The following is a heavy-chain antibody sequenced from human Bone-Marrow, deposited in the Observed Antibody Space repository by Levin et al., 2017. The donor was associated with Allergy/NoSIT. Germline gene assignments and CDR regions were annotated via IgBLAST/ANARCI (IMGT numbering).Heavy chain of an antibody. CDR1: GFTFSSYA. CDR3: AKSPTIVVVPAAIWAYYYGMDV. V-gene: IGHV3-23*01. CDR2: ISGSGGST. D-gene: IGHD2-2*02. Sequence: GGSLRLSCAASGFTFSSYAMSWVRQAPGKGLEWVSAISGSGGSTYYADSVKGRFTISRDNSKNTLYLQMNSLRAEDTAVYYCAKSPTIVVVPAAIWAYYYGMDVWGQGTTVTVSS. J-gene: IGHJ6*02.